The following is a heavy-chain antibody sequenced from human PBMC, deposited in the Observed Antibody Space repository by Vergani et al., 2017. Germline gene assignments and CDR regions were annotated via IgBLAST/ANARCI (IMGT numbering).Heavy chain of an antibody. Sequence: QVQLVQSGAEVKKPGASVKVSCKASGYTFTSYGISWVRQAPGQGLEWMGWISAYTGNIKYAQKLQGRVTMTTDTSTSTAYMELRSLRSDDTAVYYCARDGEGVVPAAEPFDYWGQGTLVTVSS. CDR3: ARDGEGVVPAAEPFDY. V-gene: IGHV1-18*01. CDR2: ISAYTGNI. J-gene: IGHJ4*02. D-gene: IGHD2-2*01. CDR1: GYTFTSYG.